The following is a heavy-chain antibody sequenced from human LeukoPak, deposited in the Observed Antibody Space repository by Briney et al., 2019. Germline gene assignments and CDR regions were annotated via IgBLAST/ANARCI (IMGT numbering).Heavy chain of an antibody. Sequence: GASVKVSCKASGYTFTNYAMHWVRQAPGQRLEWMGWINAGNGNTKYSQKFQGRVTITRDTSASTAYMELSSLRSEDTAVYYCARDRPEVVPAAMHFYGMDVWGQGTTVTVSS. D-gene: IGHD2-2*01. CDR3: ARDRPEVVPAAMHFYGMDV. V-gene: IGHV1-3*01. CDR1: GYTFTNYA. J-gene: IGHJ6*02. CDR2: INAGNGNT.